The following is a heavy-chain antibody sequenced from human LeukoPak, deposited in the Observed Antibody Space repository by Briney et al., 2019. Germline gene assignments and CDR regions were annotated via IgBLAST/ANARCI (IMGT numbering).Heavy chain of an antibody. V-gene: IGHV5-51*01. CDR3: ARQGWEQQLELPY. Sequence: GESLKISCKGSGYSFASYWIGWVRQMPGKGLEWMGIIYPGDSDTRYSPSFQGQVTISADKSISTAYLQWSSLKASDTAMYYCARQGWEQQLELPYWGQGTLVTVSS. J-gene: IGHJ4*02. CDR2: IYPGDSDT. D-gene: IGHD6-13*01. CDR1: GYSFASYW.